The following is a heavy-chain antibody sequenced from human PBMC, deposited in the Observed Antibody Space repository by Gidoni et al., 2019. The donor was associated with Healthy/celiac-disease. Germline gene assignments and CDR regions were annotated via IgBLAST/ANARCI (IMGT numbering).Heavy chain of an antibody. J-gene: IGHJ4*02. CDR1: GGSISSYY. D-gene: IGHD2-15*01. V-gene: IGHV4-59*01. Sequence: QVQLQESGPGLVKPSETLSLTCTVSGGSISSYYWSWIRQPPGKGLEWIGYIYYSGSTNYNPSLKSRVTISVDTSKNQFSLKLSSVTAADTAVYYCARLVAATEVLFVDYWGQGTLVTVSS. CDR2: IYYSGST. CDR3: ARLVAATEVLFVDY.